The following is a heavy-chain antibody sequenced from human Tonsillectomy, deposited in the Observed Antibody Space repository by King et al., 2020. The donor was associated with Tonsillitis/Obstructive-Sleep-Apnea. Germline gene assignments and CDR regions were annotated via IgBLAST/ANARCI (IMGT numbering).Heavy chain of an antibody. CDR2: ISYDGSNK. V-gene: IGHV3-30*18. Sequence: VQLVESGGGVVQPGRSLRLSCAASGFTFSSYGMHWVRQAPGKGLEWVAVISYDGSNKYYADSVKGRLTISRDNSKNTLYLQMNSLRAEDTAVYYCAKDKPSDDYYDSSGYYPGYWGQGTLVTVSS. CDR1: GFTFSSYG. J-gene: IGHJ4*02. D-gene: IGHD3-22*01. CDR3: AKDKPSDDYYDSSGYYPGY.